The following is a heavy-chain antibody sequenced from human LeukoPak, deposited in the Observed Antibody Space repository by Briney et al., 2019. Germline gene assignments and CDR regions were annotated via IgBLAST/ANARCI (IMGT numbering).Heavy chain of an antibody. D-gene: IGHD1-26*01. V-gene: IGHV3-33*01. CDR1: GFPFSGSV. Sequence: GSLPLSCAASGFPFSGSVMRGVRPATGKGLGWVAVMWYDGSKKYYADTVTGRFTIPRDNSKNALYLQMDSLRAEYTAVYYCARDRTNIGGATDWGQGTLVTVSS. J-gene: IGHJ4*02. CDR2: MWYDGSKK. CDR3: ARDRTNIGGATD.